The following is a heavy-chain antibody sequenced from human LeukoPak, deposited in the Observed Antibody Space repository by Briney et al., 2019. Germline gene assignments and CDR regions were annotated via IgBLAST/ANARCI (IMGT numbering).Heavy chain of an antibody. CDR2: IHPRSGDT. Sequence: GASVKVSCKASGYSFTAFYIHWVRQAPGQGLEWMGWIHPRSGDTRYAQKFQGRVTMARDTSISTVYMDLSSLGSDDTAVYYCARDFTYYDFWSGPGYWGQGTLVTVSS. CDR1: GYSFTAFY. J-gene: IGHJ4*02. V-gene: IGHV1-2*02. D-gene: IGHD3-3*01. CDR3: ARDFTYYDFWSGPGY.